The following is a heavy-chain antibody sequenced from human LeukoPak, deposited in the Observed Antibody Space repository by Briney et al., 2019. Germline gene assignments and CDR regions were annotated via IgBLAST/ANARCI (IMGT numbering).Heavy chain of an antibody. D-gene: IGHD6-19*01. V-gene: IGHV3-48*01. CDR2: ISSSSSTI. J-gene: IGHJ4*02. CDR1: GFTFSSYS. Sequence: GGSLRLSCAASGFTFSSYSMNWVRQAPGKGLEWVSYISSSSSTIYYADSVKGRFTISRDNAKNSLYLQMNSLGAEDTAVYYCARDSAGIAVAGDFDYWGQGTLVTVSS. CDR3: ARDSAGIAVAGDFDY.